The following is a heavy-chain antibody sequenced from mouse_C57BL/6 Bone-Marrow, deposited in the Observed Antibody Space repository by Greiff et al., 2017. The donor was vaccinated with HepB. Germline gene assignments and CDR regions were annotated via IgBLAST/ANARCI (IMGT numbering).Heavy chain of an antibody. D-gene: IGHD2-1*01. V-gene: IGHV1-76*01. CDR1: GYTFTDYY. CDR3: ARTPYGNPSYYYAMDY. J-gene: IGHJ4*01. Sequence: QVQLKQSGAELVRPGASVKLSCKASGYTFTDYYINWVKQRPGQGLEWIARIYPGSGNTYYNEKFKGKATLTAEKSSSTAYMQLSSLTSEDSAVYFCARTPYGNPSYYYAMDYWGQGTSVTVSS. CDR2: IYPGSGNT.